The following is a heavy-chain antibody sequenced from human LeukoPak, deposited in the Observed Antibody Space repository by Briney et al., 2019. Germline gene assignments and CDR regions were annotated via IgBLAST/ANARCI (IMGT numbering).Heavy chain of an antibody. Sequence: SETLSLTCTVSGGSISSSSYYWGWIRQPPGKGLEWIGSIYYSGSTYYNPSLKRRVTISVATSKNQFSLKLSSVTAADTAVYYCARQKACSGWYCWFDPWGQGTLVTVSS. V-gene: IGHV4-39*01. J-gene: IGHJ5*02. CDR3: ARQKACSGWYCWFDP. D-gene: IGHD6-19*01. CDR1: GGSISSSSYY. CDR2: IYYSGST.